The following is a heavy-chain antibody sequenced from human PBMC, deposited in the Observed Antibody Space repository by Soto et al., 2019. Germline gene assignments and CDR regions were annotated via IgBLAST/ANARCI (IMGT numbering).Heavy chain of an antibody. CDR3: ARDQGRAGWEPLRFGYYYGMDV. Sequence: ASVKVSCKASGYTFTSCGISWVRQAPGQGLEWMGWISAYNGNTNYAQKLQGRVTMTTDTSTSTAYMELRSLRSDDTAVYYCARDQGRAGWEPLRFGYYYGMDVWGQGTTVTVSS. CDR2: ISAYNGNT. J-gene: IGHJ6*02. D-gene: IGHD1-26*01. V-gene: IGHV1-18*04. CDR1: GYTFTSCG.